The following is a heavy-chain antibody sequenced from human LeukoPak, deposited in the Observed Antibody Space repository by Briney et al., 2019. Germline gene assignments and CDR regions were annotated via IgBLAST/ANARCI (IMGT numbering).Heavy chain of an antibody. V-gene: IGHV4-59*01. D-gene: IGHD2-21*02. Sequence: SETLSLTCTVSGGSISSYYWSWIRQPPGKGLEWIGYIYYSGSTNYNPSLKSRVTISVDTSKNQFSLKLSSVTAADTAVYYCASLVTAIGGYYFDYWGQGTLVTVSS. CDR3: ASLVTAIGGYYFDY. J-gene: IGHJ4*02. CDR2: IYYSGST. CDR1: GGSISSYY.